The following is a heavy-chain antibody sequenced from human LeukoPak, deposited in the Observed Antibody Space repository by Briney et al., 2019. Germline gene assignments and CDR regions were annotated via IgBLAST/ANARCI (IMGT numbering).Heavy chain of an antibody. CDR2: ISWNSGSI. Sequence: GGSLRPSCAASGFTFDDYAMHWVRQAPGKGLEWVPGISWNSGSIGYADSVKGRFTISRDNAKNSLYLQMNSLRAEDTALYYCAKDIAPRGIGYFDYWGQGTLVTVSS. V-gene: IGHV3-9*01. J-gene: IGHJ4*02. CDR1: GFTFDDYA. D-gene: IGHD3-16*01. CDR3: AKDIAPRGIGYFDY.